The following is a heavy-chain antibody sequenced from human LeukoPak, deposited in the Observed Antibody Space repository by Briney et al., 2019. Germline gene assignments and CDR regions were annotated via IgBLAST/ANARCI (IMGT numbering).Heavy chain of an antibody. CDR3: ARVGFVGSGYYDY. D-gene: IGHD3-22*01. CDR1: GYTFTGYY. CDR2: INPNSGGT. Sequence: ASVKVSCKASGYTFTGYYMHWVRQAPGQGLEWMGWINPNSGGTNYAQKFQGRITMTRDTSISTAYMELSRLRSDGTAVYYCARVGFVGSGYYDYWGQGTLVTVSS. V-gene: IGHV1-2*02. J-gene: IGHJ4*02.